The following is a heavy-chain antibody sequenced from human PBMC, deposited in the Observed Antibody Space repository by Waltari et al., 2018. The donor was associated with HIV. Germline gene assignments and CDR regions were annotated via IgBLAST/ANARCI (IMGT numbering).Heavy chain of an antibody. CDR1: GGSISSSNW. D-gene: IGHD2-2*01. J-gene: IGHJ6*02. Sequence: QVQLQESGPGLVKPSGTLSLTCAVSGGSISSSNWWSWVRQPPGKGLEWIGEIYHSGSTNYNPALKSRVTISVDKSKNQFSLKLSSVTAADTAVYYCASAHYQLLPHYYYYGMDVWGQGTTVTVSS. CDR2: IYHSGST. CDR3: ASAHYQLLPHYYYYGMDV. V-gene: IGHV4-4*02.